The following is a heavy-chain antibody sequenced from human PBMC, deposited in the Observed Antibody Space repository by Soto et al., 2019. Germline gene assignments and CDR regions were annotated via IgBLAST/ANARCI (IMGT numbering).Heavy chain of an antibody. V-gene: IGHV3-23*01. D-gene: IGHD6-6*01. Sequence: EVQLLESGGGLVQPGGSLRLACAASGFTFSRYAMSWVLQAPGKVLEWVSAISDSGGSTYYADSVKGRFTISRDNSKNTLYLQMQSLRAEDTAVYYCAKRVEYSRSTHYVEYWGQGTLVTFSS. J-gene: IGHJ4*02. CDR1: GFTFSRYA. CDR3: AKRVEYSRSTHYVEY. CDR2: ISDSGGST.